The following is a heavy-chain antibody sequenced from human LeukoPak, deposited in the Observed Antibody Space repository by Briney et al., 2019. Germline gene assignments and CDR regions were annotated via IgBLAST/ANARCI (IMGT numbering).Heavy chain of an antibody. CDR1: GFTFSSYA. V-gene: IGHV3-30-3*01. J-gene: IGHJ5*02. Sequence: GGSLRLSCAASGFTFSSYAMHWVRQAPGRGLEWVAVISYDGSNKYYADSVKGRFTISRDNSKNTLYLQMNSLRAEDTAVYYCARDLDPWGQGTLVTVSS. CDR3: ARDLDP. CDR2: ISYDGSNK.